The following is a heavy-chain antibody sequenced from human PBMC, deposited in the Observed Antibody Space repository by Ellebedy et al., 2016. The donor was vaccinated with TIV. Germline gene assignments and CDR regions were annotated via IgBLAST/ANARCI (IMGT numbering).Heavy chain of an antibody. Sequence: PGGSLRLSCAASGFTFSSYAMSWVHQAPGKGLEWVANIKQDGSEKYYVDSVKGRFTISRDNAKNSLYLQMNSLRAEDTAVYYCARGYSYGYDDYWGQGTLVTVSS. CDR2: IKQDGSEK. CDR1: GFTFSSYA. V-gene: IGHV3-7*03. J-gene: IGHJ4*02. D-gene: IGHD5-18*01. CDR3: ARGYSYGYDDY.